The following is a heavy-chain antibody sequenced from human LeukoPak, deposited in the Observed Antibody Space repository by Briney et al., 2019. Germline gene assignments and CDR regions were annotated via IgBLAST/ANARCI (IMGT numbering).Heavy chain of an antibody. J-gene: IGHJ4*02. Sequence: ASVKVSCKASGGTFSSYAISWVRQAPGQGLEWMGWISAYNGNTNYAQKLQGRVTMTTDTSTSTAYMELRSLRSDDTAVYYCARARWELPFDYWGQGTLVTVSS. D-gene: IGHD1-26*01. CDR3: ARARWELPFDY. V-gene: IGHV1-18*01. CDR2: ISAYNGNT. CDR1: GGTFSSYA.